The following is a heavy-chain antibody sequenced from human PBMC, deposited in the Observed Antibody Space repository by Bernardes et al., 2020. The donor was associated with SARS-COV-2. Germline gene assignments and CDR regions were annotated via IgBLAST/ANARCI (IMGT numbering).Heavy chain of an antibody. CDR3: AKDQRYSSSWYDY. CDR2: ISGSGGST. J-gene: IGHJ4*02. V-gene: IGHV3-23*01. CDR1: GFTSRSYA. D-gene: IGHD6-13*01. Sequence: GGSLRLSCAASGFTSRSYAMSWVRQAPGKGLEWVSAISGSGGSTYYADSVKGRFTISRDNSKNTLYLQMNSLRAEDTAVYYCAKDQRYSSSWYDYWGQGTLVTVSS.